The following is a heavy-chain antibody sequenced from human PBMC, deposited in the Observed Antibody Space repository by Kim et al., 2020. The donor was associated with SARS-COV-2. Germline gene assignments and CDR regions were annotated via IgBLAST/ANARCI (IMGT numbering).Heavy chain of an antibody. J-gene: IGHJ4*02. V-gene: IGHV1-18*01. CDR2: INTRKGNT. Sequence: ASVKVSCTGSGYVFNNYGLSWVRQAPGQGLEWMGWINTRKGNTRYAQKFQDRLTLTTDTSARTIYMELKSLRQDDTAVYYCARGSGDIDYWGQGTVVNVS. CDR1: GYVFNNYG. D-gene: IGHD2-21*01. CDR3: ARGSGDIDY.